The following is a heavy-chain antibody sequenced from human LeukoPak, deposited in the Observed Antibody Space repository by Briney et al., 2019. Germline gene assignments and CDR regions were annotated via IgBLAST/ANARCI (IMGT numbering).Heavy chain of an antibody. V-gene: IGHV3-30*02. D-gene: IGHD1-1*01. Sequence: GGSLRLSCIASGFTFTGYAMHWVRQAPGRGLEGVAFIAYDGSNKYYADSVKGRFTISRDSSKSTLYLQMNSLRAEDTAVYYCAKERTGYYMEVWGRGTTATVSS. CDR2: IAYDGSNK. CDR3: AKERTGYYMEV. J-gene: IGHJ6*03. CDR1: GFTFTGYA.